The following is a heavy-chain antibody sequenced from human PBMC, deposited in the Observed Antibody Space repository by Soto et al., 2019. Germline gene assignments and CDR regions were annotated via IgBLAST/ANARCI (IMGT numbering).Heavy chain of an antibody. V-gene: IGHV4-59*01. CDR1: GVSISSSY. Sequence: SSETLSLTCAVSGVSISSSYWSWIRQSPGTGLEWIGYIYYTGTTNYNPSLKRRVTISLDTAKNQFSLNVNSLTTADTAVYFCARGGYRYSDTASGVGGLDFWGQGTLVTVSS. CDR2: IYYTGTT. D-gene: IGHD5-12*01. CDR3: ARGGYRYSDTASGVGGLDF. J-gene: IGHJ4*02.